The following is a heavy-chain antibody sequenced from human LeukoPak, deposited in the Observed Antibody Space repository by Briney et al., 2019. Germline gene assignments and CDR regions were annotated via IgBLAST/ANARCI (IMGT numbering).Heavy chain of an antibody. Sequence: PGGSLRPSCAASGFTFSSYAMHWVRQAPGKGLEWVAVISYDGSNKYYADSVKGRFTISRDNSKNTLYLQMNSLRAEDTAVYYCFAGTLTFDYWGQGTLVTVSS. CDR2: ISYDGSNK. CDR1: GFTFSSYA. D-gene: IGHD6-13*01. CDR3: FAGTLTFDY. J-gene: IGHJ4*02. V-gene: IGHV3-30-3*01.